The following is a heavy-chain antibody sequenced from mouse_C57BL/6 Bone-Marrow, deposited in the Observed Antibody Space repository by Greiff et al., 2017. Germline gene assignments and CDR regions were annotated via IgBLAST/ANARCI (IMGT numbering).Heavy chain of an antibody. D-gene: IGHD2-4*01. J-gene: IGHJ3*01. V-gene: IGHV1-69*01. CDR3: ARSYDSWFAY. Sequence: VQLQQPGAELVMPGASVKLSCKASGYTFTSYWMHWVKQRPGQGLEWIGEIDPSASYTNYNQKFKGKSTLTVDKSSSTAYMQLSSLTSEDSAVYYCARSYDSWFAYWGQGTLVTVSA. CDR1: GYTFTSYW. CDR2: IDPSASYT.